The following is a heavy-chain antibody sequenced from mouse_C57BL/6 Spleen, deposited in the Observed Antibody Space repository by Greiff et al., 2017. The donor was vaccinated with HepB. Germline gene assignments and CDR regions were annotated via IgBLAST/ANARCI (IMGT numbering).Heavy chain of an antibody. D-gene: IGHD1-1*01. CDR2: ISGGGGNT. V-gene: IGHV5-9*01. Sequence: EVQVVESGGGLVKPGGSLKLSCAASGFTFSSYTMSWVRQTPEKRLEWVATISGGGGNTYYPDSVKGRFTISRDNAKNTLYLQMSSLRSEDTALYYCARHYYGSQAWFAYWGQGTLVTVSA. CDR3: ARHYYGSQAWFAY. CDR1: GFTFSSYT. J-gene: IGHJ3*01.